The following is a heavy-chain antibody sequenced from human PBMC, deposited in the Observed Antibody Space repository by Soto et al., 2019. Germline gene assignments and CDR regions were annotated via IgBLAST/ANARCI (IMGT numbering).Heavy chain of an antibody. J-gene: IGHJ6*02. D-gene: IGHD4-4*01. V-gene: IGHV3-23*01. CDR3: AKGEGYSNYVDGMDV. CDR2: ISGSGGST. CDR1: GFTFSSYA. Sequence: PGGSLRLSCAASGFTFSSYAMSWVRQAPGKGLEWVSAISGSGGSTYYADSVKGRFTISRDNSKNTLYLQMNSLRAEDTAVYYCAKGEGYSNYVDGMDVWGQGTTVTVSS.